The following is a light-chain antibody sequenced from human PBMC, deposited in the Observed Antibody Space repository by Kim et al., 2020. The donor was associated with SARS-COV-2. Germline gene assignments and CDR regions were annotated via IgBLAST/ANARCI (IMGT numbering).Light chain of an antibody. J-gene: IGLJ1*01. Sequence: SIPISCTGTSSDVGAFNYVSWYQQQSGKAPRLMIYDVIQRPSGVSSRFSASKSGNTASLTISGLQAEDEAEYYCASYSRSTSLIVLGTGTKVTVL. CDR3: ASYSRSTSLIV. CDR2: DVI. V-gene: IGLV2-14*03. CDR1: SSDVGAFNY.